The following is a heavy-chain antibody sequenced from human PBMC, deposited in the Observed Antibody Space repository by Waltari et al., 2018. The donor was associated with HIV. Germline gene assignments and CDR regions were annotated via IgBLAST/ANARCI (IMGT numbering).Heavy chain of an antibody. CDR3: ASLPTEGQPPRVF. Sequence: EVHLVESGGGLVKPGGSLRRSGPASGFRFSSFSMNWVRQVPGKGLEWVSAISNRSDFINYADSVKGRFTIYRDNAANSLYLQMNALRNEDTAVYFCASLPTEGQPPRVFWGQGIIVTVSS. D-gene: IGHD5-18*01. V-gene: IGHV3-21*06. CDR1: GFRFSSFS. CDR2: ISNRSDFI. J-gene: IGHJ4*02.